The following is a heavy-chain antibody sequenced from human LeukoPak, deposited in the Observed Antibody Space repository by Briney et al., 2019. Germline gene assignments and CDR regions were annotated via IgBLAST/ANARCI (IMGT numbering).Heavy chain of an antibody. V-gene: IGHV3-11*01. CDR2: ISSSGSTI. J-gene: IGHJ4*02. D-gene: IGHD2-2*01. CDR3: AGTPIVVVPAAIVY. CDR1: GLTFSDYY. Sequence: GGSLRLSCAASGLTFSDYYMSWIRQAPGKGLEWVSYISSSGSTIYYADSVKGRFTISRDNAKNSLYLQMNSLRADDTAVYYCAGTPIVVVPAAIVYWGQGTLVTVSS.